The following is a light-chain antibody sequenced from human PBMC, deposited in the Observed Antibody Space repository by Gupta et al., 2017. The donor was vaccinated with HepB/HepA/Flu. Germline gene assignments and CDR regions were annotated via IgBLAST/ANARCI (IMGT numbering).Light chain of an antibody. J-gene: IGKJ1*01. V-gene: IGKV2-30*02. CDR2: KVS. CDR1: QSLVHTDGNIF. CDR3: MQGTFWRS. Sequence: EVVMTQSPLSLPVTLGQSASISCKSSQSLVHTDGNIFLNWFHQRPGQSPRRLIYKVSNRDSGVPDRFSDSGSDTDFTLKISRVEAEDVGVYYCMQGTFWRSFGQGTKVEI.